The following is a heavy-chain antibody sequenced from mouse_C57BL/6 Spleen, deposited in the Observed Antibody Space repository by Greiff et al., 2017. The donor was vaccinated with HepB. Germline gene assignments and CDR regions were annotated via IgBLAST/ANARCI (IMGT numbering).Heavy chain of an antibody. CDR3: ARLYYYGPYYAMDY. CDR1: GYAFSSYW. D-gene: IGHD2-1*01. Sequence: QVQLQQSGPELVKPGASVKISCKASGYAFSSYWMNWVKQRPGKGLEWIGRIYPGDGDTNYNGKFKGKATLTADKSSSTAYMHLSSLTSEDSAVYFCARLYYYGPYYAMDYWGQGTSVTVSS. V-gene: IGHV1-82*01. CDR2: IYPGDGDT. J-gene: IGHJ4*01.